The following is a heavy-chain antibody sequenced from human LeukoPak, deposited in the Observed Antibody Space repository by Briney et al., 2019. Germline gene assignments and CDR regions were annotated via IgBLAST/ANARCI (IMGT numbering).Heavy chain of an antibody. CDR1: GITFRTYA. Sequence: TGGSLRLSCAASGITFRTYAMSWVRQAPGKGLGWVSSIDNSGFNTFYADSVKGRFTISRDNSKNTLYLQMNSLRAEDTAVYYCARECYEIYYYYYYMDVWGKGTTVTISS. D-gene: IGHD5-12*01. J-gene: IGHJ6*03. CDR3: ARECYEIYYYYYYMDV. V-gene: IGHV3-23*01. CDR2: IDNSGFNT.